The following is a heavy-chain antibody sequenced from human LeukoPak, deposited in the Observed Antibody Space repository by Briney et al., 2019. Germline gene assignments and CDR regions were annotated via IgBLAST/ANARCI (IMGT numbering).Heavy chain of an antibody. V-gene: IGHV6-1*01. J-gene: IGHJ4*02. D-gene: IGHD6-13*01. Sequence: SQTLSLTCAISGDSVSSNSVTWNWIRQCPWIGLEWLVRTYYSTKWYNDYAVSVRSRMTINPDTSKNQFSLQLNSVTPEDTAVYYCAREPERHQLASELDYWGQGTLVTVSS. CDR1: GDSVSSNSVT. CDR2: TYYSTKWYN. CDR3: AREPERHQLASELDY.